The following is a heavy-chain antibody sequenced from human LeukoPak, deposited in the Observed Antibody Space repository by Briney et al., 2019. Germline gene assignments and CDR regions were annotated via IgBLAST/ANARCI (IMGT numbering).Heavy chain of an antibody. CDR1: GFTFSSYA. CDR2: ISNNDGNT. CDR3: AKATGTLAN. J-gene: IGHJ4*02. Sequence: GGSLRLSCAASGFTFSSYAMSWVRQAPGKGLEWVSTISNNDGNTYYADSVKGRFTISRDNSKNTLYLQMDSLTAEDTAIYYCAKATGTLANWGQGTLVTVSS. V-gene: IGHV3-23*01. D-gene: IGHD1-1*01.